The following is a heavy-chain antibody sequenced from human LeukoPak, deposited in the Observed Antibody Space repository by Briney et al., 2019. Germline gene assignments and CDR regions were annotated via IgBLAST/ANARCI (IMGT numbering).Heavy chain of an antibody. CDR2: ISSSSSYI. CDR1: GFTFISYT. Sequence: GGSLRLSCAASGFTFISYTMIWVRQAPGKGLEWVSSISSSSSYIYYADSVKGRFTITRDNAKNSLYLQINSLRGDDTAVYYCARGPGEWLVKYYWGQGTLVTVSS. D-gene: IGHD6-19*01. J-gene: IGHJ4*02. V-gene: IGHV3-21*01. CDR3: ARGPGEWLVKYY.